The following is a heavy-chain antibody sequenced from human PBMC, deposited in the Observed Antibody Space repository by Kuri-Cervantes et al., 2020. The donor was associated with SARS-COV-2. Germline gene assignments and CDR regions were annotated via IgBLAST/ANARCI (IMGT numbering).Heavy chain of an antibody. V-gene: IGHV1-69*13. CDR2: IIPIFGTA. CDR3: ARDTRGGLFQPDAFDI. D-gene: IGHD3-22*01. CDR1: GGTFSSYA. Sequence: SVKVSCKASGGTFSSYAISWVRQAPGQGLEWMGGIIPIFGTANYAQKFQGRVTITADESTSTAYMELSSLRSEDTAVYYCARDTRGGLFQPDAFDIWDQGTMVTVSS. J-gene: IGHJ3*02.